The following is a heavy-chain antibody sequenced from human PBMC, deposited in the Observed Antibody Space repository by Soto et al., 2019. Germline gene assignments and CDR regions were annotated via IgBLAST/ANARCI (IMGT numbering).Heavy chain of an antibody. CDR3: ARDSPQRGYSYGDAFDI. CDR1: GFTCSSYW. D-gene: IGHD5-18*01. CDR2: IKRDGSEK. Sequence: GGSLRLACAASGFTCSSYWMSWVRQAPGKGLEWVANIKRDGSEKYYVDSVKGGFTISRDNAKNSVYLQMNSRRAEDTAVYYCARDSPQRGYSYGDAFDIWGQGTMVTASS. J-gene: IGHJ3*02. V-gene: IGHV3-7*05.